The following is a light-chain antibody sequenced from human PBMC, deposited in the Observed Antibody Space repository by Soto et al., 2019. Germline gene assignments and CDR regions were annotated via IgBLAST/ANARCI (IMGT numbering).Light chain of an antibody. Sequence: EIVMTQSPATLSVSPGERATLSCRASESLASNLAWYQQKPGQVPRLLIYGATTRAIGIPARFSGSGSGTEFTLTISSLQFENFAFSYGQQYNNWPMYTFGQGTKLEIK. CDR1: ESLASN. J-gene: IGKJ2*01. CDR2: GAT. CDR3: QQYNNWPMYT. V-gene: IGKV3-15*01.